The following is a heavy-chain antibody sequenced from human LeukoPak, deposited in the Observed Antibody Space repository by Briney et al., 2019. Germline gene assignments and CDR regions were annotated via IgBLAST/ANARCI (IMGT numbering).Heavy chain of an antibody. D-gene: IGHD3-22*01. CDR3: ARMEMSSGYYKHFDY. Sequence: GASVKVSCKASGGTFSSYAISWVRQAPGQGLEWMGGIIPIFGTANYAQKFQGRVTITTDESTSTAYMELSSLRSEDTAVYYCARMEMSSGYYKHFDYWGQGTLVTVSS. J-gene: IGHJ4*02. CDR2: IIPIFGTA. CDR1: GGTFSSYA. V-gene: IGHV1-69*05.